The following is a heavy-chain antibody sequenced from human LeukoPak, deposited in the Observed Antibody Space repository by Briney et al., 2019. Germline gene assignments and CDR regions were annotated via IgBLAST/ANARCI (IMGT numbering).Heavy chain of an antibody. Sequence: SETLSLTCAVYGGSFSGYYWSWIRQPPGKGLEWIGEINHSGSTNYNPSLKSRVTISVDTSKNQFSLKLSSVTAADTAVYYCARPSSSWYYAFDIWGQGTMVTVSS. CDR1: GGSFSGYY. D-gene: IGHD6-13*01. J-gene: IGHJ3*02. V-gene: IGHV4-34*09. CDR2: INHSGST. CDR3: ARPSSSWYYAFDI.